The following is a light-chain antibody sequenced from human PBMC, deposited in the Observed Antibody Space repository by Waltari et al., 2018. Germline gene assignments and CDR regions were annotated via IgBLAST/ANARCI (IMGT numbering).Light chain of an antibody. J-gene: IGKJ2*01. CDR2: GAS. V-gene: IGKV3-20*01. Sequence: EIVLTQTPGTLSLSPGEGATLSCRARQSVSSIYLAWYQQKPGRAPRLLIYGASNRATGIPDRFSGSGSGTDFSLTIIILEPEDFAVYYCQQYGTSPPMYTFGQGTNLEIK. CDR3: QQYGTSPPMYT. CDR1: QSVSSIY.